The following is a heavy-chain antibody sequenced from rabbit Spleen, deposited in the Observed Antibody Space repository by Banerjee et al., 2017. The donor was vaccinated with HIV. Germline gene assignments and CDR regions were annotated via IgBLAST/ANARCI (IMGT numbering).Heavy chain of an antibody. CDR2: IAGSSSGFT. CDR1: GVSFSSSSY. D-gene: IGHD4-1*01. Sequence: QSLEESGGDLVKPGASLTLTCTASGVSFSSSSYMCWVRQAPGKGLEWIACIAGSSSGFTYSATWAKGRFTISKTSSTTVTLQMTSLTAADTATYFCARETSSGWGIVSFYFSLWGPGTLVTVS. J-gene: IGHJ4*01. CDR3: ARETSSGWGIVSFYFSL. V-gene: IGHV1S40*01.